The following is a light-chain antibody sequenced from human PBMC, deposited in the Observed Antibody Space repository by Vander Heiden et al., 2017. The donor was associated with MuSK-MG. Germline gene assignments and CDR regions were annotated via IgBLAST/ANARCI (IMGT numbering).Light chain of an antibody. CDR2: DVN. Sequence: QSALTQPAAVSGSPGPSITHSCTGTRSDIGGYNYVSWYQQRPGLAPRLILLDVNRRPSDISGRFSGSKSGNTASLSISGGQADDEGVYFCATDSDTPSVVFGGGTHLTVL. J-gene: IGLJ2*01. V-gene: IGLV2-14*03. CDR3: ATDSDTPSVV. CDR1: RSDIGGYNY.